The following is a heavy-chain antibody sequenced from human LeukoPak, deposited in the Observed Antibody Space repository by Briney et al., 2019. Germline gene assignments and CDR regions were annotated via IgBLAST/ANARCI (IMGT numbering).Heavy chain of an antibody. V-gene: IGHV3-30*04. Sequence: GGSLRLSCAASGFTFSSYAMHWVRQAPGKGLEWVAVISYDGSNKYYADSVKGRFTISRDNAKNSLYLQMNSLRAEDTAVYYCARRVKPAANLYYFDYWGQGTLVTVSS. CDR1: GFTFSSYA. CDR3: ARRVKPAANLYYFDY. D-gene: IGHD2-2*01. J-gene: IGHJ4*02. CDR2: ISYDGSNK.